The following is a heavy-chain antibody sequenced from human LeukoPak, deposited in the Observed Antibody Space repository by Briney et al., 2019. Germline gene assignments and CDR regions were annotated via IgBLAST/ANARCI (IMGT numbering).Heavy chain of an antibody. Sequence: GGSLRLSCAASGFTFSSYSMNWVRQAPGKGLEWVSFVSGSSNYIYYADSVKGRFTISRDNAKNSLYLQMNRLRAEDTAVYYCARVGSTWSYFDYWGQGTLVTVSS. CDR2: VSGSSNYI. D-gene: IGHD6-13*01. CDR1: GFTFSSYS. V-gene: IGHV3-21*01. CDR3: ARVGSTWSYFDY. J-gene: IGHJ4*02.